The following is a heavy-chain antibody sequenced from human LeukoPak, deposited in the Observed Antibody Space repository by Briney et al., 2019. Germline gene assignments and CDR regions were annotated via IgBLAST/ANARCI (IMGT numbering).Heavy chain of an antibody. V-gene: IGHV4-59*12. J-gene: IGHJ6*02. Sequence: SETLSLTCTVSGGSISTYYWSWIRQPPGKGLEWIGYIHYTLSTNYNPSLKSRVTISVDTSKNQFSLKLSSVTAADTAVYYCARVRIFGVVPKRTPMDVWGQGTTVTVSS. CDR3: ARVRIFGVVPKRTPMDV. CDR2: IHYTLST. CDR1: GGSISTYY. D-gene: IGHD3-3*01.